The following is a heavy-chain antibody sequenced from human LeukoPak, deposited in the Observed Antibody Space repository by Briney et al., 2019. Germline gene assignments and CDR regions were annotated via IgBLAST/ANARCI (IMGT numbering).Heavy chain of an antibody. D-gene: IGHD6-13*01. CDR1: GGSISSGGYY. Sequence: SETLSLTCTVSGGSISSGGYYWSWIRQHPGKGLEWIGYIYYSGSTYYNPSLKSRVTISVDTSKNQFSLELSSVTAADTAVYYCARRQGGYSSSWYDYWGQGALVTVSS. CDR3: ARRQGGYSSSWYDY. J-gene: IGHJ4*02. V-gene: IGHV4-31*03. CDR2: IYYSGST.